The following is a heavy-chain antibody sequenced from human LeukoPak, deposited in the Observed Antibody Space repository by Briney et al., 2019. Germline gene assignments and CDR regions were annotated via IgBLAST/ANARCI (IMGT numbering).Heavy chain of an antibody. D-gene: IGHD6-13*01. J-gene: IGHJ4*02. Sequence: SETLSLTCTVSGGSISSSSYYWGWIRQPPGKGLEWIGSIYYSGSTYYNPSLKSRVTISVDTSKNQFSLNLSSVTAADTAVYYCARHTYSSSWPFDYWGQGTLVTVSS. CDR2: IYYSGST. CDR1: GGSISSSSYY. V-gene: IGHV4-39*01. CDR3: ARHTYSSSWPFDY.